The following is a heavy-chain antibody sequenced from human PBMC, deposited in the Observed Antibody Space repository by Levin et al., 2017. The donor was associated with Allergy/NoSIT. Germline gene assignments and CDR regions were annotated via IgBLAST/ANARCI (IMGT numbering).Heavy chain of an antibody. Sequence: GGSLRLSCAASGFAFSSYSMNWVRQAPGKGLEWVSYIGSTTGTKHYAGSVKGRFTISRDNAENSLYLQMNSLRDEDTAVYYCVRDEADIVVVEATPRVAFDIWGQGTMVTVSS. CDR3: VRDEADIVVVEATPRVAFDI. CDR1: GFAFSSYS. J-gene: IGHJ3*02. V-gene: IGHV3-48*02. CDR2: IGSTTGTK. D-gene: IGHD2-15*01.